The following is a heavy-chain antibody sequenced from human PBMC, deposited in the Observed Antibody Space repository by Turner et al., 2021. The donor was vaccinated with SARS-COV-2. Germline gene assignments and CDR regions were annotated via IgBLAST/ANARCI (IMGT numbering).Heavy chain of an antibody. CDR2: INYSGST. D-gene: IGHD6-13*01. CDR3: ARHWEVAAAAYLARFDP. V-gene: IGHV4-39*01. CDR1: GGSISSSSYY. J-gene: IGHJ5*02. Sequence: QLQLQESRPGLVKPSETPSPTCTASGGSISSSSYYWGWIRQPPGKGLEGVGSINYSGSTCYDPSLKSRVTISVDTSKNQFSLKLTSVTTADTAVYFCARHWEVAAAAYLARFDPWGQGTLVTVSS.